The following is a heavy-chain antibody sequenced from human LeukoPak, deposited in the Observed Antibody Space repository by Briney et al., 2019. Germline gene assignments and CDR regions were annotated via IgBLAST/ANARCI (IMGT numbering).Heavy chain of an antibody. Sequence: GASVKVSCKASGYTFTNYGINWVRQAPGQGLEWMGWISAYNGNTNYAQKLQGRIAMTTDTSTSTAYMELRSLRSDDTAVYYCARDRFSKIASPGTAGYWGQGTLVTVSS. CDR2: ISAYNGNT. J-gene: IGHJ4*02. D-gene: IGHD6-13*01. CDR3: ARDRFSKIASPGTAGY. V-gene: IGHV1-18*01. CDR1: GYTFTNYG.